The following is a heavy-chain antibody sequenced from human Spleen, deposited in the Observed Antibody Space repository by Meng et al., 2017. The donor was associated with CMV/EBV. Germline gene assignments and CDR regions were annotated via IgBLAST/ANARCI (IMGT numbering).Heavy chain of an antibody. CDR1: GYTFTSYY. J-gene: IGHJ3*02. D-gene: IGHD3-3*01. CDR3: ARAATYRYYDFWSGYNDAFDI. Sequence: ASVKVSCKASGYTFTSYYMHWVRQAPGQGLEWMGIINPSGGSTSHAQKFQGRVTMTRDPSTSTVYMELSSLRSEDTAVYYCARAATYRYYDFWSGYNDAFDIWGQGTMVTVSS. CDR2: INPSGGST. V-gene: IGHV1-46*01.